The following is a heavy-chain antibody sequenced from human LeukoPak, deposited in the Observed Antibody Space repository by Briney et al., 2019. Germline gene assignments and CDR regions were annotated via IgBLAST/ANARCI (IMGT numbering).Heavy chain of an antibody. V-gene: IGHV3-7*01. J-gene: IGHJ5*02. CDR2: IQQDGSA. Sequence: PGGSLRLSCAGSGVTLGNSWMNCFRQTPGKGLEWVANIQQDGSANYVDSVKGRFAISRDIAKTSLYLQMNSLSAEDTAVDYCAIESSSHFTWGQGTLVTVSS. CDR1: GVTLGNSW. CDR3: AIESSSHFT. D-gene: IGHD3-3*02.